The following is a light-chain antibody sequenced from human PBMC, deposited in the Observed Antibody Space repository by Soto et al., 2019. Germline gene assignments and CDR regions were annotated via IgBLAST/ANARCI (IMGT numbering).Light chain of an antibody. V-gene: IGKV3-20*01. J-gene: IGKJ5*01. Sequence: EIVLTQSPDTLSLSAGERATLSCRASQSFSSSYLAWYQQKPGQAPRLLIYGASNRATAIPDRFSGSGSGADFTLTISRLEPEDFAVYYCQQYGVLPLFGQGTRLEIK. CDR2: GAS. CDR3: QQYGVLPL. CDR1: QSFSSSY.